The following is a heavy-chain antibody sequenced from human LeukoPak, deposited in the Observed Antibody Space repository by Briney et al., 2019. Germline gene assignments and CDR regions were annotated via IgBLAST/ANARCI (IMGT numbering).Heavy chain of an antibody. D-gene: IGHD1-26*01. V-gene: IGHV1-46*01. CDR1: GYSFTKYY. CDR2: INPTDGKS. J-gene: IGHJ6*03. CDR3: ARDPGEKLVGVSSDYYYYMDV. Sequence: ASVKVSCKASGYSFTKYYVHWVRQAPGQGLEWVGIINPTDGKSRNAPKFHGRVTMTRDTSTSTVFMQLSSLRSDDTATYFCARDPGEKLVGVSSDYYYYMDVWGKGTTVTVSS.